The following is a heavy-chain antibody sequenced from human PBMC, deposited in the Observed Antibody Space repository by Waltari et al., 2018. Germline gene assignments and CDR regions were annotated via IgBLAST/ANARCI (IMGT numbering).Heavy chain of an antibody. CDR2: ISYVGSNK. V-gene: IGHV3-30*18. CDR1: GFTFSNYG. CDR3: AKDTGYCSGGSCFCFDY. D-gene: IGHD2-15*01. J-gene: IGHJ4*02. Sequence: QVQLVESGGGVVQPGRSLRLSCAASGFTFSNYGMHWVCQAPGKGLGWVAGISYVGSNKYYSDVGKGRVTISRDNSKTTLYLQRNSLSAEDTAVYYCAKDTGYCSGGSCFCFDYWGQGTLVTVSS.